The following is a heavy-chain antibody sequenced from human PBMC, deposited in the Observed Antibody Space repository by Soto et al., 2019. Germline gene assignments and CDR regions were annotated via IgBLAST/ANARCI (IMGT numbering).Heavy chain of an antibody. D-gene: IGHD3-3*01. J-gene: IGHJ4*02. CDR1: GLSFSSYA. V-gene: IGHV3-23*01. Sequence: EVQLLESGGGLVQPGGSLRLSCAASGLSFSSYAMSWVRKAPGKGLEWVSGISVSGDNTYYADSVKGRFTISRDNSKNTLYLQMNNLRAEDTAVYYCADGGEWSFNFVYWGQGTQVTVSS. CDR2: ISVSGDNT. CDR3: ADGGEWSFNFVY.